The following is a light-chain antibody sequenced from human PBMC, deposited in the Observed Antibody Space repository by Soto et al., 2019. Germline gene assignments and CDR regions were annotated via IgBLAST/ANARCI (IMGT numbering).Light chain of an antibody. CDR2: AAS. Sequence: AIRMTQSPSSLSASTGDRVTITCRASQGISSYLAWYQQKPGKAPKLLIYAASTFQSGVPSRFSGSGSGTDFTLTLSCLQTEDFSTYYCQQYYSYPTWTFGQGTKVEIK. J-gene: IGKJ1*01. CDR3: QQYYSYPTWT. CDR1: QGISSY. V-gene: IGKV1-8*01.